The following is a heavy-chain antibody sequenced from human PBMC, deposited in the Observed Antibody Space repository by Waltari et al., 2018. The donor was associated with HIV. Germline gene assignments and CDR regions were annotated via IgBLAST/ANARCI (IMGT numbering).Heavy chain of an antibody. V-gene: IGHV4-34*01. CDR1: GGSFSGYY. CDR3: ARLVASSRPYYYYYYGMDV. Sequence: QVQLQQWGAGLLKPSETLSLTCAVYGGSFSGYYWSWIRQPPGKGLEWIGEINHSGSTNYNPSLKSRVTISVDTSKNQFSLKLSSVTAADTAVYYCARLVASSRPYYYYYYGMDVWGQGTTVTVSS. J-gene: IGHJ6*02. D-gene: IGHD6-13*01. CDR2: INHSGST.